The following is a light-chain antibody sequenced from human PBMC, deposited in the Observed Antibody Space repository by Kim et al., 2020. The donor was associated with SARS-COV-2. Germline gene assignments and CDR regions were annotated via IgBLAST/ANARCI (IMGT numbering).Light chain of an antibody. CDR2: AIS. CDR1: QGIRND. J-gene: IGKJ3*01. Sequence: ASIGDQVTITCRASQGIRNDLGWYQQKPGKAPRRLIYAISTLQNGVPSRFSGGGSGTEFTLTISSLQPEDVATYYCLHYSGFPFAFGPGSKVDIK. V-gene: IGKV1-17*01. CDR3: LHYSGFPFA.